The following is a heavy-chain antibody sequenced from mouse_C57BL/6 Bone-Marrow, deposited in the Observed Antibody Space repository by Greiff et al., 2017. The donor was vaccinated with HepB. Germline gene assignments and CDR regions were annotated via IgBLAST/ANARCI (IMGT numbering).Heavy chain of an antibody. D-gene: IGHD1-1*01. CDR2: IWSGGST. J-gene: IGHJ1*03. Sequence: QVQLQQSGPGLVQPSQSLSITCTVSGFSLTSYGVHWVRQSPGKGLEWLGVIWSGGSTDYNAAFISRLSISKDNSKSQVFFKMNSLQAEDTAIYYGARNGHYGSSYDWYFDVWGTGTTVTVSS. V-gene: IGHV2-2*01. CDR1: GFSLTSYG. CDR3: ARNGHYGSSYDWYFDV.